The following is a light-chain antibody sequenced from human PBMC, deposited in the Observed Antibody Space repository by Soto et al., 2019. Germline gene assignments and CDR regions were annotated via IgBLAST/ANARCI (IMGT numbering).Light chain of an antibody. CDR1: QGIGTE. CDR3: LQDYTYPRT. Sequence: ALQMTQSPSSLSASVGDRVTITYRASQGIGTELGWYQQRPGKAPKLLIYGTSTLQDGDPSRFSGSGSDTDFTLTISSLQPEDFATYYCLQDYTYPRTFGQGTKVEIK. CDR2: GTS. V-gene: IGKV1-6*01. J-gene: IGKJ1*01.